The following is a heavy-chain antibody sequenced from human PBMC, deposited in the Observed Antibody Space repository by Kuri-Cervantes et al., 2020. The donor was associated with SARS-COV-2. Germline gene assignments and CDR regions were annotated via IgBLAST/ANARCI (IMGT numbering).Heavy chain of an antibody. CDR1: GFTFSSYS. Sequence: LSLTCAASGFTFSSYSMNWVRQAPGKGLEWVSYISSSSSTIYYADSVKRRFTISRDNAKNSLYLQMNSLRDEDTAVYYCARARRSSGWYGAPFDYWGQGTLVTVSS. J-gene: IGHJ4*02. CDR2: ISSSSSTI. V-gene: IGHV3-48*02. D-gene: IGHD6-19*01. CDR3: ARARRSSGWYGAPFDY.